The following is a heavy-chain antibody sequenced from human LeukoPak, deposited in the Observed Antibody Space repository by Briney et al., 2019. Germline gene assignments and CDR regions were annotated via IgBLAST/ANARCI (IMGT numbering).Heavy chain of an antibody. D-gene: IGHD5-18*01. J-gene: IGHJ4*02. CDR2: ISSAGSYI. V-gene: IGHV3-21*01. CDR3: ARGLSYADY. CDR1: GLIFSSYI. Sequence: GGSLRLSCAASGLIFSSYIMNWVRQAPGKGLEWVSSISSAGSYIYYADSVKGRFTISRDNAKNSLYLQMNGLRAEDTAVYYCARGLSYADYWGQGTLVTVSS.